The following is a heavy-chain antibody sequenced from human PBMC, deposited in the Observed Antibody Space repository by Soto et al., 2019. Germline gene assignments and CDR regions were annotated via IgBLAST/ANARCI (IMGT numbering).Heavy chain of an antibody. D-gene: IGHD2-2*01. V-gene: IGHV4-61*05. Sequence: PSETLSLTCTVSGGSISSSSYYWGWIRQPQGIGLVWICDIHYSGSTKSNPSLKSRVTISVDTSRNQVSLKLSSLTAADSAVYFCARARYQLLHPYYYGMDVWGQGTTVTVSS. J-gene: IGHJ6*02. CDR2: IHYSGST. CDR1: GGSISSSSYY. CDR3: ARARYQLLHPYYYGMDV.